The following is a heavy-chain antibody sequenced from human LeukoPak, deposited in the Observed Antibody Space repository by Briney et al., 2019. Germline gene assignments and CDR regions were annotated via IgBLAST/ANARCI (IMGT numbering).Heavy chain of an antibody. J-gene: IGHJ6*02. CDR1: GFTFSSYA. D-gene: IGHD2-2*01. CDR3: ARDLVPYYYYYYGMDV. CDR2: ISYDGSNK. Sequence: GGSLRLSCAASGFTFSSYAMHWVRQAPGKGLEWVAVISYDGSNKYYADSVKGRFTISRDNSKNTLYLQMNSLRAEDTAVYYCARDLVPYYYYYYGMDVWGQGTTVTVSS. V-gene: IGHV3-30-3*01.